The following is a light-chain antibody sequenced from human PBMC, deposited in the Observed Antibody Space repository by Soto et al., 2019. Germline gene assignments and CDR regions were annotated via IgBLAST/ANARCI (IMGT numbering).Light chain of an antibody. CDR2: GAS. CDR1: QRISSN. J-gene: IGKJ1*01. V-gene: IGKV3-15*01. CDR3: LQYNHWPRT. Sequence: EIVMTQSPATLSVSPGERATLSCRASQRISSNLAWYQQKPGQAPRLLIYGASTRATGIPVRFSGSVSETEFTLTISRLQSEDFAVYYCLQYNHWPRTFGQGTKVEIK.